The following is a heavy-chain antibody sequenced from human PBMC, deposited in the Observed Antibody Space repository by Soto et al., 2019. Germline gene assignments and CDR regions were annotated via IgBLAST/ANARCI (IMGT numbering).Heavy chain of an antibody. J-gene: IGHJ4*02. CDR3: AKETITIFGVVTPSYTLPGY. CDR2: ISYDGSNK. CDR1: GFTFSSYG. Sequence: SLRLSCAASGFTFSSYGMHWVRQAPGKGLEWVAVISYDGSNKYYADSVKGRFTISRDNSKNTLYLQMNSLRAEDTAVYYCAKETITIFGVVTPSYTLPGYWDQGTLVTVSS. D-gene: IGHD3-3*01. V-gene: IGHV3-30*18.